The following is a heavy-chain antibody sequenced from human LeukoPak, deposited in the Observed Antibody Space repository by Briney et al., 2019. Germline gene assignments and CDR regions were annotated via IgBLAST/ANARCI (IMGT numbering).Heavy chain of an antibody. CDR3: ARSEYYYGSGSKRHKGGWFDP. CDR2: IIPIFGTA. D-gene: IGHD3-10*01. Sequence: GASVKVSCKASRGTFSNYAISWVRQAPGQGLEWMGGIIPIFGTANFAQKFQGRVTITADKSTSTAYMELSSLRSEDTAVYYCARSEYYYGSGSKRHKGGWFDPWGQGTLVTVSS. CDR1: RGTFSNYA. V-gene: IGHV1-69*06. J-gene: IGHJ5*02.